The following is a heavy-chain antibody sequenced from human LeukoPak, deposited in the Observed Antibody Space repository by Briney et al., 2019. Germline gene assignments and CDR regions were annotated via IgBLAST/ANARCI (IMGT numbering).Heavy chain of an antibody. D-gene: IGHD3-22*01. CDR3: ARASGYYDSIDYFDY. V-gene: IGHV3-53*01. Sequence: GGSLRLSCAASGFTVSSNYMSWVRQAPGKGLEWVSVIYSGGSTYYADSVKGRFTISRDNSKNTLYLQMNSLRAEDTAVYYCARASGYYDSIDYFDYWGQGTLVTVSS. CDR1: GFTVSSNY. CDR2: IYSGGST. J-gene: IGHJ4*02.